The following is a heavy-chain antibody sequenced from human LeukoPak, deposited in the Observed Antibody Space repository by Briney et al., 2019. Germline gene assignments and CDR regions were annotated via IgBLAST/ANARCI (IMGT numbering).Heavy chain of an antibody. CDR3: AKSVAHYDILTGYYIRGYYFDY. D-gene: IGHD3-9*01. CDR1: GFTFSSYA. Sequence: GGSLRLSCGASGFTFSSYAMSWVRQAPGKGLEWVSAISGSGGSTYYADSVKGRFTISRDNSKNTLYLQMNSLRAEDTAVYYCAKSVAHYDILTGYYIRGYYFDYWGQGTLVTVSS. CDR2: ISGSGGST. V-gene: IGHV3-23*01. J-gene: IGHJ4*02.